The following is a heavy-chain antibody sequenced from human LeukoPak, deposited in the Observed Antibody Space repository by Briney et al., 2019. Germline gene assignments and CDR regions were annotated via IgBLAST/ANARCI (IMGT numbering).Heavy chain of an antibody. V-gene: IGHV4-31*03. Sequence: SQTLSLTCTVSGGSISSGGYYWSWIRQHPGKGLEWIGYIYYSGSTYYNPSLKSRVTISVDTSKNQFSLKLSSVTAADTAVYYCARGPYYDSSQYFQHWGQGILVTVSS. CDR1: GGSISSGGYY. CDR2: IYYSGST. D-gene: IGHD3-22*01. J-gene: IGHJ1*01. CDR3: ARGPYYDSSQYFQH.